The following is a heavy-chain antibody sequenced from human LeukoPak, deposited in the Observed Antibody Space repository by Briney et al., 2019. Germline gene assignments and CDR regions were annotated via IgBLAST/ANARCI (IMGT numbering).Heavy chain of an antibody. CDR3: ARDRLVVRGVIITYGMDV. V-gene: IGHV1-18*01. D-gene: IGHD3-10*01. CDR2: ISAYNGNT. Sequence: ASVKVSCKASGYTFTSYGISWVRQAPGQGLEWMGWISAYNGNTNYAQKLQGRVTMTTDTSTSTAYMELRSLRSDDTAAHYCARDRLVVRGVIITYGMDVWGQGTTVTVSS. J-gene: IGHJ6*02. CDR1: GYTFTSYG.